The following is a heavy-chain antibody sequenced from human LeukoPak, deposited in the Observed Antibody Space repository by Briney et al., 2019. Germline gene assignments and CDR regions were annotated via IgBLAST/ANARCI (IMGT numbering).Heavy chain of an antibody. V-gene: IGHV3-21*01. CDR3: AREEGFGELPHYFDY. J-gene: IGHJ4*02. CDR1: GFTFSSYS. CDR2: ISSSSSYI. Sequence: GGSLRLSCAASGFTFSSYSMNWVRQAPGKGLEWVSSISSSSSYIYYADSVKGRFTISRDNAKNSLYPQMNSLRAEDTAVYYCAREEGFGELPHYFDYWGQGTLVTVSS. D-gene: IGHD3-10*01.